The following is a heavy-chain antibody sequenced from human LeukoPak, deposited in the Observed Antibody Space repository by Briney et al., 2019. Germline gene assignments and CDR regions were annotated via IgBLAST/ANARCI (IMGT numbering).Heavy chain of an antibody. D-gene: IGHD2-2*01. CDR2: INPSGCST. J-gene: IGHJ4*02. CDR3: ARDVGEYCSSVSCYASDY. Sequence: ASVKVSCKASGYTFTSYYMHWVRQAPGQGLEWMGIINPSGCSTSYAQKFQGRVTMTRDTSTTTVYMELSSLRSEDTAVYYCARDVGEYCSSVSCYASDYWGQGTLVTVSS. CDR1: GYTFTSYY. V-gene: IGHV1-46*01.